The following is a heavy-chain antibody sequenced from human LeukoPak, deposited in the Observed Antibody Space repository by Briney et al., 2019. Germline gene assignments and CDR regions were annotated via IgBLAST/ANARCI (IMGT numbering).Heavy chain of an antibody. Sequence: PGGSLRLSCAASGFTFSSYSMNWVRQAPGKGLEWVSCISSSSYIYYADSVKGRFTISRDNAKNSLYLQMNSLRAEDTAVYYCARSQGGFDYWGQEPWSPSPQ. J-gene: IGHJ4*01. D-gene: IGHD3-16*01. CDR1: GFTFSSYS. CDR3: ARSQGGFDY. CDR2: ISSSSYI. V-gene: IGHV3-21*01.